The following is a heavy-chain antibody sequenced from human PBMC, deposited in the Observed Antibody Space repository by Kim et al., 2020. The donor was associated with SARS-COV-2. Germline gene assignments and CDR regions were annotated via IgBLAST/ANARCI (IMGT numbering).Heavy chain of an antibody. Sequence: SETLSLTCTVSGGSVSSGSYYWSWIRQPPGKGLEWIGYIYYSGSTNYNPSLKSRVTISVDTSKNQFSLKLSSVTAADTAVYYCARVSYYDSSLFPDYWGQGTLVTVSS. D-gene: IGHD3-22*01. V-gene: IGHV4-61*01. J-gene: IGHJ4*02. CDR1: GGSVSSGSYY. CDR3: ARVSYYDSSLFPDY. CDR2: IYYSGST.